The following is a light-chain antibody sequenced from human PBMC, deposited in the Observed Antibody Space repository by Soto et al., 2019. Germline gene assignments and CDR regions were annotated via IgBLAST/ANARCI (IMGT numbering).Light chain of an antibody. Sequence: EIVMTQSPATLSVSPGERATLSCRASQSVSSNLAWYQQKPGQAPRLLIYVASTRATGIPARFSGSGSGTEFTLTISSLQSEDFAVDYCQQYNNWPWTFGQGNKVEIK. V-gene: IGKV3-15*01. CDR2: VAS. CDR3: QQYNNWPWT. CDR1: QSVSSN. J-gene: IGKJ1*01.